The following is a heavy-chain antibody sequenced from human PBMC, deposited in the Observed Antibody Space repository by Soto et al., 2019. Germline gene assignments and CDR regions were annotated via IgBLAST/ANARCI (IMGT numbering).Heavy chain of an antibody. CDR3: ARGEQYSGRIFDY. J-gene: IGHJ4*01. D-gene: IGHD1-26*01. Sequence: PSQTLSLTCAITGHGVSSNSAGWSWVRQSPSRGLEWLGRTYYRSKWYYEYAVSVRGRITINPDTSKNQYSLQLNSVTPADTAVYFCARGEQYSGRIFDYWGQGTLVTVSS. CDR1: GHGVSSNSAG. CDR2: TYYRSKWYY. V-gene: IGHV6-1*01.